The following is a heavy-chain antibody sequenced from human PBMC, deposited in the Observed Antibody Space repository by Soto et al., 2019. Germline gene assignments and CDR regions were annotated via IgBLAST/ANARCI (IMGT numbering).Heavy chain of an antibody. D-gene: IGHD3-9*01. CDR1: GYSFTSYW. CDR3: ARALRYLLGENWFDP. V-gene: IGHV5-51*01. J-gene: IGHJ5*02. Sequence: PGESLKISCKGSGYSFTSYWIAWVRQMPGKGLECMGIIYPGDSDTRYSPSFQGQVTISVDKSINTAYMELSSLRSEDTAVYYCARALRYLLGENWFDPWGQGTLVTVS. CDR2: IYPGDSDT.